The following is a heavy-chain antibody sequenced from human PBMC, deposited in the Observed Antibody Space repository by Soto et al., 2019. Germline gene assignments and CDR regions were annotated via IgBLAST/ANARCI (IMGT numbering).Heavy chain of an antibody. V-gene: IGHV3-30-3*01. Sequence: HPGWSLKLGSAASGVTVCSYAVPLVRKDPGKGLEWVAVISYDGSNKYFADSVKGRFTISRDNSKNTLYLQMNSLRGEDTAVYYCARGPSSLTRFDYWGQGTLVTVSS. J-gene: IGHJ4*02. CDR2: ISYDGSNK. D-gene: IGHD6-19*01. CDR3: ARGPSSLTRFDY. CDR1: GVTVCSYA.